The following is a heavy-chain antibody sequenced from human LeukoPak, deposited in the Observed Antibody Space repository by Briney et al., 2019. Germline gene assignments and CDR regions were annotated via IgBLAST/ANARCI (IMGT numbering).Heavy chain of an antibody. Sequence: GGSLRLSCAASGFTFSSYAMSWVRQAPGKGLEWVSATSGSGGSTYYADSVKGRFTISRDNSKNTLYLQMNSLRAEDTAVYYCAKHSSSWGNHDAFDIWGQGTMVTVSS. V-gene: IGHV3-23*01. CDR3: AKHSSSWGNHDAFDI. CDR2: TSGSGGST. J-gene: IGHJ3*02. CDR1: GFTFSSYA. D-gene: IGHD6-13*01.